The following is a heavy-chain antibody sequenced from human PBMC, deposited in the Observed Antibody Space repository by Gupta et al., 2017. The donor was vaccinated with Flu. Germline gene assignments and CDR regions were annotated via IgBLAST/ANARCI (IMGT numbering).Heavy chain of an antibody. J-gene: IGHJ4*02. Sequence: QVQLQESGPGMVKPSETLSLTCGVSGYSIANGYYWGWIRQPPGKGLEWIGSVFHTGSTIPNPSLDSRLAMSVDTSRNQFSLNLRSVTAADTAVYYCARANSFYYTGWYFIDHWGQGTLVTVSS. CDR1: GYSIANGYY. V-gene: IGHV4-38-2*01. CDR3: ARANSFYYTGWYFIDH. CDR2: VFHTGST. D-gene: IGHD6-19*01.